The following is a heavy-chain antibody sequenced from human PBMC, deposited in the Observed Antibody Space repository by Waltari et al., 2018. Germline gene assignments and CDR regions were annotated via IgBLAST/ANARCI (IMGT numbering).Heavy chain of an antibody. CDR3: ARSRDGYKGLFDY. V-gene: IGHV4-59*01. D-gene: IGHD5-12*01. J-gene: IGHJ4*02. Sequence: QVQLQESGPGLVKPSETLALTCTVSDGSISYYYWSWIRQPPGKGLEWIGCIYHRRSTNYDPSLKGRVTISVDTSENQLSLKLSSVTAADTAVYFCARSRDGYKGLFDYWGQGTLVTVSS. CDR2: IYHRRST. CDR1: DGSISYYY.